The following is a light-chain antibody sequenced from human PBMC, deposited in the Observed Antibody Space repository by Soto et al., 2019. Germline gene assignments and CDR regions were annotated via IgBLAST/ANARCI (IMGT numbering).Light chain of an antibody. CDR3: QQGSSPPYT. V-gene: IGKV1-39*01. J-gene: IGKJ2*01. CDR2: AAS. CDR1: QTINTY. Sequence: DIQVTQSPSSLSASVGDTVTISCRTSQTINTYLNWYQQQPGRAPKLLIFAASTLLSGVPSRFTGSGSGTDFPLTITGLQPEDFATYFCQQGSSPPYTFGPGPQL.